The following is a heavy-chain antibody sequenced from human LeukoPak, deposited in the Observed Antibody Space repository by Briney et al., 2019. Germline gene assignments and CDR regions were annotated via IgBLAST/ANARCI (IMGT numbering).Heavy chain of an antibody. CDR1: GGSISSYY. CDR2: ISYSGST. D-gene: IGHD3-3*01. Sequence: PSETLSLTCTVSGGSISSYYWSWIRQPPGKGLEWIGYISYSGSTSYNPSLKSRVTISVDTSKNQFSLKLSSVTAADTAVYYCARDGGFLEWTKPAFDIWGQGTMVTVSS. J-gene: IGHJ3*02. V-gene: IGHV4-59*01. CDR3: ARDGGFLEWTKPAFDI.